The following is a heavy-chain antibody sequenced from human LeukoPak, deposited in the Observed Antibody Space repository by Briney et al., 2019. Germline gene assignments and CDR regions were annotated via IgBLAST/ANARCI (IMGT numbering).Heavy chain of an antibody. J-gene: IGHJ4*02. CDR2: ISSSSSYI. Sequence: GGSLRLSCAASGFPFSSYGMSWVRQAPGKGLEWVSAISSSSSYIYYADSVKGRFTISRDNAKNSLYLQMNSLRAEDTAVYYCARENRFDPLGSILLWSGYPIGFDYWGQGTLVTVSS. V-gene: IGHV3-21*01. D-gene: IGHD3-3*01. CDR1: GFPFSSYG. CDR3: ARENRFDPLGSILLWSGYPIGFDY.